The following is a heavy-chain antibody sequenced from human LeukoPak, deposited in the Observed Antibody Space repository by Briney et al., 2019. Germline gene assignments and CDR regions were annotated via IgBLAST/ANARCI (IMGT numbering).Heavy chain of an antibody. CDR1: GFTFNTYT. CDR2: ISGSSGII. D-gene: IGHD1-1*01. V-gene: IGHV3-21*05. J-gene: IGHJ4*02. CDR3: ARVYDNSSPVDY. Sequence: GGSLRLSCAASGFTFNTYTMNWVRQAPGKGLEWVSYISGSSGIIDYADSVQGRFTISRDNAKNSLYLQMNSLRAEDTAVYYCARVYDNSSPVDYWGQGTLVTVSS.